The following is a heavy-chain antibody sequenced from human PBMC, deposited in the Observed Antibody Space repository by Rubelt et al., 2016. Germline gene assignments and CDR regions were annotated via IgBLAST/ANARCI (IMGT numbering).Heavy chain of an antibody. V-gene: IGHV3-15*07. CDR1: GLTFSNVW. CDR3: TTDHDRTFRGY. J-gene: IGHJ4*02. Sequence: EVHLVESGGGLVQPGGSLRLSCAASGLTFSNVWMNWVRQAPGKGLEWVGRIKSKSDGGTIDYAAPVRGRFTISRDDSRNTLYLQMNSLKIEDTAVYYCTTDHDRTFRGYWGQGALVTVSS. CDR2: IKSKSDGGTI. D-gene: IGHD4/OR15-4a*01.